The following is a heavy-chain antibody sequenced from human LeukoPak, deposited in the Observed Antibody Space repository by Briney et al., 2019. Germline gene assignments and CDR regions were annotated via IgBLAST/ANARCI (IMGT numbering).Heavy chain of an antibody. CDR1: GFIFSSTW. Sequence: GSLRLSCAGSGFIFSSTWMHWVRQAPGEGLVWASRINSDGSNINYADSVKGRFIISRDNAKNTLYLQMNSLRVEDTALYFCATAGNYRFDYWGQGTLVTVSS. D-gene: IGHD1-7*01. CDR2: INSDGSNI. J-gene: IGHJ4*02. CDR3: ATAGNYRFDY. V-gene: IGHV3-74*01.